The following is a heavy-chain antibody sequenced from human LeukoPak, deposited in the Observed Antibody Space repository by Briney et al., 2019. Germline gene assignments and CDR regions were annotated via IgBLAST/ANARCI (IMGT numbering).Heavy chain of an antibody. V-gene: IGHV7-4-1*02. CDR1: GYTFTSYA. Sequence: ASVKVSCKASGYTFTSYAMNWVRQAPGQGLEWLGWINTNTGNPTYAQGFTGRFVFSLDTSVSTAYLQISSLKAEDTAVYYCATGEVPGYSGRYYVAYRGEGTLVTVSS. J-gene: IGHJ4*02. D-gene: IGHD1-26*01. CDR3: ATGEVPGYSGRYYVAY. CDR2: INTNTGNP.